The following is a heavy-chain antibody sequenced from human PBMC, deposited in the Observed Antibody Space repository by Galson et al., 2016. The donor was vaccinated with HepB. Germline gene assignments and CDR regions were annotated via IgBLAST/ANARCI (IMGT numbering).Heavy chain of an antibody. CDR1: GFTFVMHA. D-gene: IGHD3-10*01. J-gene: IGHJ5*02. V-gene: IGHV3-64D*06. Sequence: SLRLSCAASGFTFVMHAIHWVRQAPGKGLEHVSAISSGGGETTYYADSVKGRFSISRDNSKNTLYLQMSSLRLEDTALYYCVRGASGWFDPWGQGTLVTVSS. CDR3: VRGASGWFDP. CDR2: ISSGGGETT.